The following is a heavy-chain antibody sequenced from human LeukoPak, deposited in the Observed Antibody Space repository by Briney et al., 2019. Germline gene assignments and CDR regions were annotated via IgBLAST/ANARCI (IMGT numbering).Heavy chain of an antibody. CDR1: GGTFSSYS. CDR2: IIPIFNTT. J-gene: IGHJ3*02. D-gene: IGHD1-14*01. V-gene: IGHV1-69*06. CDR3: ARGAPRKSGFYDAFDI. Sequence: VASVKVSCKASGGTFSSYSISWVRQAPGQGLAWMGGIIPIFNTTNYARRFQGRVTLTADRSTSTAYMELDSLRSEDTAIYYCARGAPRKSGFYDAFDIWAQGTMVTVSS.